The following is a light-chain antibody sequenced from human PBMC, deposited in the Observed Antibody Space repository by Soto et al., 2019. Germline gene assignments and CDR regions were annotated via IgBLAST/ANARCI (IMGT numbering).Light chain of an antibody. CDR2: AAS. V-gene: IGKV3-20*01. CDR1: QSVTANY. Sequence: EIALTQSPGTLSLSPGERATLSCRASQSVTANYLAWYQQKPGQAPRLLIYAASIGATGIPDRFSGSGSGRDFTLTISRLEPEDCAVYYCLQYGVPLWTFGQGTKVEIK. CDR3: LQYGVPLWT. J-gene: IGKJ1*01.